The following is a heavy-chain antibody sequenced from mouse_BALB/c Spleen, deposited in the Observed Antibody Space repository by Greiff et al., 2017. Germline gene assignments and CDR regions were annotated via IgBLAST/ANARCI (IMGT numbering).Heavy chain of an antibody. CDR2: IYPGDGDT. V-gene: IGHV1-82*01. Sequence: VQLQQSGPELVKPGASVKISCKASGYAFSSSWMNWVKQRPGQGLEWIGRIYPGDGDTNYNGKFKGKATLTADKSSSTAYMQLSSLTSVDSAVYYCARWDAMDYWGQGTSVTVSS. CDR1: GYAFSSSW. CDR3: ARWDAMDY. J-gene: IGHJ4*01.